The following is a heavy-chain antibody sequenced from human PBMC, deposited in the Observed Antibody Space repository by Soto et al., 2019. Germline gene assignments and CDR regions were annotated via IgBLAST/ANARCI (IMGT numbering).Heavy chain of an antibody. V-gene: IGHV5-51*01. Sequence: PGESLKISCMGSGFTFTNYWIAWVRKMPGKGLEWLGIIYPGDSATAYSPSFQGRVTISADKSINTAYLQWSSLKDSETAMYYCAKHEGYCSTTTCSNFDDWGQGTLVTVSS. CDR1: GFTFTNYW. D-gene: IGHD2-2*01. J-gene: IGHJ4*02. CDR3: AKHEGYCSTTTCSNFDD. CDR2: IYPGDSAT.